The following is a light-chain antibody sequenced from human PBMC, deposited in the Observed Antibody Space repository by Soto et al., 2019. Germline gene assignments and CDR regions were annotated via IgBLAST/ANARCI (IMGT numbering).Light chain of an antibody. CDR1: QSLSSY. V-gene: IGKV3-11*01. CDR3: QQRSDWPLT. J-gene: IGKJ4*01. Sequence: EIVLTQSPATLSLSPGERATLSCRASQSLSSYLAWYQQKRGQTPRLLIYDASKRATGIPARFSGSGSGTDFTLSISSLEPEDFAVYYCQQRSDWPLTFGGRTKVETK. CDR2: DAS.